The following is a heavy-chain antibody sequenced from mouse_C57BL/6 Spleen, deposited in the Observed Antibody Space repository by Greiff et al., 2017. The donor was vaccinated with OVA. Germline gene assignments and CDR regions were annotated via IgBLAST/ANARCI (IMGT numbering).Heavy chain of an antibody. CDR2: IYPGDGDT. CDR1: GYAFSSYW. V-gene: IGHV1-80*01. Sequence: QVQLQQSGAELVKPGASVKISCKASGYAFSSYWMNWVKQRPGKGLEWIGQIYPGDGDTNYNGKFKGKATLTADKSSSTAYMQLSSLTSEDSAVYFCAREGTTVVAFDYWGQGTTLTVSS. D-gene: IGHD1-1*01. J-gene: IGHJ2*01. CDR3: AREGTTVVAFDY.